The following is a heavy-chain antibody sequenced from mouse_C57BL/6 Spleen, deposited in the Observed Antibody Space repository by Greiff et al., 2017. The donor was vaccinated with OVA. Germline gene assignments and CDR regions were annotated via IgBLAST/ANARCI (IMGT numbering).Heavy chain of an antibody. V-gene: IGHV5-9*01. CDR3: ARQEGYGYFDY. D-gene: IGHD2-2*01. CDR2: ISGGGGNT. Sequence: EVQLVESGGGLVKPGGSLKLSCAASGFTFSSYTMSWVRQTPEKRLEWVATISGGGGNTYYPDSVKGRFTISRDNAKNTLYLQMSSLRSEDTALYYCARQEGYGYFDYWGQGTTLTVSS. J-gene: IGHJ2*01. CDR1: GFTFSSYT.